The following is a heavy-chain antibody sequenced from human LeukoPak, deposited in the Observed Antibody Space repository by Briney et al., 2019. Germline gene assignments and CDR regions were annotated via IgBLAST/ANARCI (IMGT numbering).Heavy chain of an antibody. D-gene: IGHD3-16*01. V-gene: IGHV4-34*01. CDR3: ARGRDLPWGRFDP. CDR1: GGSFSGYY. Sequence: SETLSLTCAVYGGSFSGYYWSWIRQPPGKGLEWIGEINHVGNTNYNPSLKSRVTISVDTSKNQFSLKLSSVTAADTAVYYCARGRDLPWGRFDPWGQGTLVTVSS. CDR2: INHVGNT. J-gene: IGHJ5*02.